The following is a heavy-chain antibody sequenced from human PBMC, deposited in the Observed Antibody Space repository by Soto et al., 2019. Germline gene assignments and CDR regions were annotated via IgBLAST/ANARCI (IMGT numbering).Heavy chain of an antibody. CDR2: IYYSGST. Sequence: PSETLSLTCTVSGGSISSGDYYWSWIRQPPGKGLEWIGYIYYSGSTYYNPSLKSRVTISVDTSKNQFSLKLSSVTAADTAVYYCARFVLGYCSGGSCPSHDYWGQGTLVTVSS. D-gene: IGHD2-15*01. CDR1: GGSISSGDYY. V-gene: IGHV4-30-4*01. CDR3: ARFVLGYCSGGSCPSHDY. J-gene: IGHJ4*02.